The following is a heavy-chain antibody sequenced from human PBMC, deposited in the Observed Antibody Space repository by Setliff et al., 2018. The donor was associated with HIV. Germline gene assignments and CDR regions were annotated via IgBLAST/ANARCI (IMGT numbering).Heavy chain of an antibody. CDR3: ARGEPTILVVPAAFFDY. D-gene: IGHD2-2*01. CDR1: GFTFSDYY. CDR2: ISSSGSTI. J-gene: IGHJ4*02. V-gene: IGHV3-11*04. Sequence: PGGSLRLSCAASGFTFSDYYMSWIRQAPGKGLEWVSYISSSGSTIYYADSVRGRFTISRDSAKKSLYLQMNSLRAEDTAVYYCARGEPTILVVPAAFFDYWGQGTLVTVSS.